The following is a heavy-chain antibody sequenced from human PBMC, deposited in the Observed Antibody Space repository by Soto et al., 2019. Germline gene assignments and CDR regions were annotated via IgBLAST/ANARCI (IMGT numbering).Heavy chain of an antibody. CDR3: ARDTETLGPRANDALDI. J-gene: IGHJ3*02. Sequence: QAQLVQSGAEMKKPGASVKVSCKATGYTFSAYTMNWVRQAPGQSLEWMGWINAGSGNTKYSQNCKGRVSITRDTSASTAYMELTGLTSEETAVYYCARDTETLGPRANDALDIWGQGTMVTVSS. D-gene: IGHD3-3*02. V-gene: IGHV1-3*01. CDR1: GYTFSAYT. CDR2: INAGSGNT.